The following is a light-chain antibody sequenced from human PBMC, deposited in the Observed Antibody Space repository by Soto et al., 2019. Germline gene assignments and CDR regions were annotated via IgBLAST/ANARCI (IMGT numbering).Light chain of an antibody. J-gene: IGKJ1*01. CDR1: QSVMSRF. Sequence: EIVLTQSPGTLSLSPGERATLSCRASQSVMSRFLAWYQQKSGQAPRLLIYGTSIRAAGIPERFSGSGSGTYFTLTISRLEPEDFAVYYCLQYDSSRTFGQGTKVEMK. CDR2: GTS. V-gene: IGKV3-20*01. CDR3: LQYDSSRT.